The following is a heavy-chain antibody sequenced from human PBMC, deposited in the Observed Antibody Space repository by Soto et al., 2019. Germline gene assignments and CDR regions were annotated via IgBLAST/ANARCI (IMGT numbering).Heavy chain of an antibody. CDR3: ARGLFSETHYSGGWYFFDY. J-gene: IGHJ4*02. CDR1: GGSFSGYS. D-gene: IGHD1-26*01. Sequence: SETLSLTCAVYGGSFSGYSWTWIRQSPGKGLEWIGQINDGGSANYNPSLKSRVTISVDTSNNEFFLELSSVTAADTAVYYCARGLFSETHYSGGWYFFDYWGQGTLVTVSS. V-gene: IGHV4-34*01. CDR2: INDGGSA.